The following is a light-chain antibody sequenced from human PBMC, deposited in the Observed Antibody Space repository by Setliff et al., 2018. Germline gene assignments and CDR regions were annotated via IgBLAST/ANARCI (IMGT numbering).Light chain of an antibody. CDR1: SSDVGGYKY. V-gene: IGLV2-8*01. CDR3: SSYAGTNNFGV. CDR2: EVS. Sequence: LPQPPSASGSPGQSVTISCTGSSSDVGGYKYVSWYQQHPGKAPKLMIYEVSKRPSGVPDRFSGSKSGNTASLTVSGLQAEDEADYYCSSYAGTNNFGVFGGGTKVTVL. J-gene: IGLJ3*02.